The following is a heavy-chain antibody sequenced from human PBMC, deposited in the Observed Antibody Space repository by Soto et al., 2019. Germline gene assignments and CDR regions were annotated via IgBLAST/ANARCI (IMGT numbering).Heavy chain of an antibody. J-gene: IGHJ1*01. D-gene: IGHD3-10*01. CDR2: INHSGST. Sequence: ETLSLACAVYGGSFSGYYWSWIRQPPGKGLEWIGEINHSGSTNYNPSLKSRVTISVDTSKNQFSLKLSSVTAADTAVYYCARGLSRNWFGGPFLQHWGQGTLVTVYS. CDR3: ARGLSRNWFGGPFLQH. CDR1: GGSFSGYY. V-gene: IGHV4-34*01.